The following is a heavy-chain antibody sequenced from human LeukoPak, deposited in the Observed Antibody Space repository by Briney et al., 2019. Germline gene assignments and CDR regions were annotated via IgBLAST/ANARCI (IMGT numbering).Heavy chain of an antibody. CDR1: GFTFNRYE. D-gene: IGHD3-22*01. Sequence: PGGSLRLSCEASGFTFNRYEFIWVRQAPGKGLEWVSYIHTSASTTYYADPVRGRFSISRDNAKSSLYLQMNSLRAEDTAVYYCAKWFPGNMDVWGKGTTVTVSS. J-gene: IGHJ6*04. CDR3: AKWFPGNMDV. V-gene: IGHV3-48*03. CDR2: IHTSASTT.